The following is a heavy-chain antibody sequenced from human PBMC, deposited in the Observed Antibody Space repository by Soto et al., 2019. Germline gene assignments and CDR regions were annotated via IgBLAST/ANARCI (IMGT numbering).Heavy chain of an antibody. CDR3: ARALLSHSYDSGGYDSYFHAMDV. V-gene: IGHV1-69*06. D-gene: IGHD3-22*01. J-gene: IGHJ6*02. CDR2: IIPISETT. CDR1: GYTFTGYY. Sequence: SVKVSCKASGYTFTGYYMHWVRQAPGQGLEWMGGIIPISETTNYAQIFQGRVSIVADISTSTAYMELSRLRSEDTAVYYCARALLSHSYDSGGYDSYFHAMDVWGQGTPVTVSS.